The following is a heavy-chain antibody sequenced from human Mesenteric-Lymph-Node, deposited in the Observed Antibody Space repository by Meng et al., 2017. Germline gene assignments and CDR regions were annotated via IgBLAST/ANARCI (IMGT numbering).Heavy chain of an antibody. CDR1: SGPIVSTDYS. V-gene: IGHV4-30-2*01. J-gene: IGHJ5*02. D-gene: IGHD7-27*01. CDR3: ARLGPRWFDP. CDR2: IYHNGST. Sequence: QLQLQESGSGLVKPSHTLSLTCAVSSGPIVSTDYSCSWIRRPPGKGLEWIGYIYHNGSTYYNPYFKSRVTISLDRSKNQVSLKLNSVTAADTAVYSCARLGPRWFDPWGQGTLVTVSS.